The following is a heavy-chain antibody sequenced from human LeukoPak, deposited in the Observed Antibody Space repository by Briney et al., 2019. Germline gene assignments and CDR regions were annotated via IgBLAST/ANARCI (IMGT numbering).Heavy chain of an antibody. V-gene: IGHV3-30-3*01. CDR2: ISNDGNTK. Sequence: GRSLRLSCAASGFTFSSYAMHWVRQAPGKGLEWEALISNDGNTKYYADSVKGRFTISRDNSKNTLYLQLNSLRAEDTALYHCARDHGYSSSWYAVDSWGQGTLVTVSS. J-gene: IGHJ5*01. CDR1: GFTFSSYA. D-gene: IGHD6-13*01. CDR3: ARDHGYSSSWYAVDS.